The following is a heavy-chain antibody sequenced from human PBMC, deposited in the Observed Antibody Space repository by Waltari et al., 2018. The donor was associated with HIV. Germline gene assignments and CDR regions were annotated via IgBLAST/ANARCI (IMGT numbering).Heavy chain of an antibody. CDR2: INAGNGNT. CDR3: ARDPVGFHYDSSGYYYKSYAFDI. Sequence: QVQLVQSGAEVKKPGASVKVSCKASGYTFTSYAMHWVLQAPGQRLEWMGWINAGNGNTKYSQKFQGRVTITRDTSASTAYMELSSLRSEDTAVYYCARDPVGFHYDSSGYYYKSYAFDIWGQGTMVTVSS. J-gene: IGHJ3*02. CDR1: GYTFTSYA. V-gene: IGHV1-3*01. D-gene: IGHD3-22*01.